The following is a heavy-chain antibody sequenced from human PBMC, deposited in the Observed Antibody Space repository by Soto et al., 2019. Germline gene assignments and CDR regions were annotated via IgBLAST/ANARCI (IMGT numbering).Heavy chain of an antibody. CDR3: AREGEMPYYYYGLDV. J-gene: IGHJ6*02. V-gene: IGHV1-3*01. CDR1: GYTFTSYA. Sequence: GASVKVSCKASGYTFTSYAMHWVRQAPGQRLEWMGWINAGNGNTKYSQKFQGRVTMTTDTSTSTVYMDLRSLRSDDTAVYYCAREGEMPYYYYGLDVWGQGTTVTAP. CDR2: INAGNGNT. D-gene: IGHD3-16*01.